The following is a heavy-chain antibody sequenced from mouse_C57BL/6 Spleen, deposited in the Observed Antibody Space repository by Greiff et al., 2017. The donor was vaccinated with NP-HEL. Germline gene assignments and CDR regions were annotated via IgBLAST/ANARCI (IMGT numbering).Heavy chain of an antibody. Sequence: VQLQQSGAELVRPGTSVKVSCKASGYAFTNYLIEWVKQRPGQGLEWIGVINPGSGGPNYNEKFKGKATLTADKSSSTAYMQLSSLTSEDSAVYFCARVEYYFDYWGQGTTLTVSS. CDR1: GYAFTNYL. CDR3: ARVEYYFDY. CDR2: INPGSGGP. V-gene: IGHV1-54*01. J-gene: IGHJ2*01.